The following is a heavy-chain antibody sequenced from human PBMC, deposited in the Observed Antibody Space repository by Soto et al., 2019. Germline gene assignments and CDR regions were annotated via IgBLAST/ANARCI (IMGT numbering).Heavy chain of an antibody. CDR3: AKDIVVVVAARRERWFDP. CDR2: ISGSGGST. D-gene: IGHD2-15*01. V-gene: IGHV3-23*01. J-gene: IGHJ5*02. CDR1: GFTFSSYA. Sequence: LRLSCAASGFTFSSYAMSWVRQAPGKGLEWVSAISGSGGSTYYADSVKGRFTISRDNSKNTLYLQMNSLRAEDTAVYYCAKDIVVVVAARRERWFDPWGQGTPVTVSS.